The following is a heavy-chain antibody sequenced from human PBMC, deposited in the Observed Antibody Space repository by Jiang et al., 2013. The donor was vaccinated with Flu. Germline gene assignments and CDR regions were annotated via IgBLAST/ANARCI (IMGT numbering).Heavy chain of an antibody. Sequence: SCAASGFTFSSYAMSWVRQAPGKGLEWVSAISGSGGSTYYADSVKGRFTISRDNSKNTLYLQMNSLRAEDTAVYYCAKTKAKEAYYYYYGMDVWGQGTTVTVSS. CDR3: AKTKAKEAYYYYYGMDV. J-gene: IGHJ6*02. CDR1: GFTFSSYA. V-gene: IGHV3-23*01. CDR2: ISGSGGST.